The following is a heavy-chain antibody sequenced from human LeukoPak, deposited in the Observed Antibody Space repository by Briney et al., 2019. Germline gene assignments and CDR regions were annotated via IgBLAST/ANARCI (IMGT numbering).Heavy chain of an antibody. D-gene: IGHD1-14*01. CDR1: GFIFTPYA. CDR2: ISSDGGGT. J-gene: IGHJ4*02. Sequence: PGGSLRLSCSASGFIFTPYAMHWVRQAPGKGLEYVSAISSDGGGTYYTDSVKGRFTISRGNSKSTLYLQMSSLRPEDTAVYYCVRYTDSSYPDWGQGTLVTVSS. V-gene: IGHV3-64D*06. CDR3: VRYTDSSYPD.